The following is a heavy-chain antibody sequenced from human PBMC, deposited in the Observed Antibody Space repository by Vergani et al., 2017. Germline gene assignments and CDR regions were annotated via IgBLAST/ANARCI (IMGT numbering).Heavy chain of an antibody. J-gene: IGHJ4*02. Sequence: EVQLVESGGGLVQPGGSLRLSCAASGFTFSSYSMNWVRQAPGKGPEWVSYISSSSSTIYYADSVKGRFTISRDNAKKSLYLQMNSLRAEDTAVYYCAKPMGGGTYDFDYWGQGTLVTVSS. D-gene: IGHD1-1*01. CDR3: AKPMGGGTYDFDY. CDR2: ISSSSSTI. V-gene: IGHV3-48*01. CDR1: GFTFSSYS.